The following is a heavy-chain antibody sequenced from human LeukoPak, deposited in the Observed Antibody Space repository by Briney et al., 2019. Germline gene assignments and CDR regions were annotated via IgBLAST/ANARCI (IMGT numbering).Heavy chain of an antibody. J-gene: IGHJ4*02. V-gene: IGHV3-9*01. CDR3: AKASYGDYYFDY. CDR1: GFPFDDYA. CDR2: ISWNCGSI. Sequence: GRSLRLSCAASGFPFDDYAMHWVRHAPGKALEWVSGISWNCGSIGCADSVKGRFTISRDNAKNSLYLQMNSLRAEDTALYYCAKASYGDYYFDYWGQGTLVTVSS. D-gene: IGHD4-17*01.